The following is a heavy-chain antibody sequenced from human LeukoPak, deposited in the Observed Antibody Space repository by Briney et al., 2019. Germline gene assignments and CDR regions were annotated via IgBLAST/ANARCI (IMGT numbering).Heavy chain of an antibody. CDR2: INHSGST. Sequence: PSETLSLTRAVYVGSFRGYYWSWIRQPPGKGLEGIGEINHSGSTNYNPSLQSRVTISVDTSKNQFYLKLSSVTAADAAVYYCARLGYYYYGMDVWGQGTTVTVSS. CDR3: ARLGYYYYGMDV. V-gene: IGHV4-34*01. J-gene: IGHJ6*02. CDR1: VGSFRGYY.